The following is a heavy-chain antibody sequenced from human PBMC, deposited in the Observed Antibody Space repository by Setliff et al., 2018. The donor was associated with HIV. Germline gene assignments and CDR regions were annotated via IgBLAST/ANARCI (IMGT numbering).Heavy chain of an antibody. CDR2: ISGRGGST. V-gene: IGHV3-23*01. J-gene: IGHJ4*02. Sequence: SLRLSCAASGFTFSSYAMSWVRQAPGKGLEWVSGISGRGGSTYYADSVKGRFTISRDNSKHTLYLQMNSLRAEDTAVYYCAKQYYYDSSGGSCLGYWGQGTLVTVSS. CDR3: AKQYYYDSSGGSCLGY. CDR1: GFTFSSYA. D-gene: IGHD3-22*01.